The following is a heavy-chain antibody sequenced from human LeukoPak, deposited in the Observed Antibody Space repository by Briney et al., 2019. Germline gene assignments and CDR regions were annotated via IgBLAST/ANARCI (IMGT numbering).Heavy chain of an antibody. V-gene: IGHV3-74*01. D-gene: IGHD3-22*01. CDR2: INTDGGNT. Sequence: GGSLRLSCAASGFTFSGYWMHWVRQAPGKGLVWVSRINTDGGNTNYADSVKGRFTISRDNAKNALYLQMNSLRAEDTAVYYCTGGYLMDVWGQGTTVTVSS. CDR1: GFTFSGYW. J-gene: IGHJ6*02. CDR3: TGGYLMDV.